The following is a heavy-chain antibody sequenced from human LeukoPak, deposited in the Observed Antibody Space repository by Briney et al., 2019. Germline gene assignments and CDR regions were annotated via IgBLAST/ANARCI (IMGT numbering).Heavy chain of an antibody. Sequence: GGSLRLSCAASGFTFSSYAMSWVRQAPGKGLEWVSAISGSGGSTYYADSVKGRFTISRDNSKNTLYLQMNSLRAEDTAVYYCAGDRGISIVGPDYWGQGTLVTVSS. D-gene: IGHD3/OR15-3a*01. CDR1: GFTFSSYA. CDR3: AGDRGISIVGPDY. CDR2: ISGSGGST. V-gene: IGHV3-23*01. J-gene: IGHJ4*02.